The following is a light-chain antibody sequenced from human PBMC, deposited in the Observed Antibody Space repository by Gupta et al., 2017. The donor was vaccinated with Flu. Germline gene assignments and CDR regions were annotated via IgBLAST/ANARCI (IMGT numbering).Light chain of an antibody. CDR2: GAY. CDR1: QEFGGH. Sequence: EIVMTQSPATLSVSLGERATLSCRASQEFGGHLSWFQQKPGQAPRLLIYGAYTRATGIPARFSGSGSGTEFTLTISSLQSEDFAVYYCQQYKSWPLTFGGGTKVEI. J-gene: IGKJ4*01. CDR3: QQYKSWPLT. V-gene: IGKV3-15*01.